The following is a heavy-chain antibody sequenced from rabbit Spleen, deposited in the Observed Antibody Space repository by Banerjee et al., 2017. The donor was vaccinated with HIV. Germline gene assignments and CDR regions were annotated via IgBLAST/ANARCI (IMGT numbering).Heavy chain of an antibody. Sequence: QEQLEESGGGLVKPEGSLTLTCKASGVYLNAKDVMCWVRQAPGKGLEWIAFINIVTGKSVNASWAKGRFTISRTSTTTVTLQMTSLTAADTATYFCARDSGSYDYNNVYFNLWGHSTLVTVS. V-gene: IGHV1S45*01. J-gene: IGHJ4*01. D-gene: IGHD6-1*01. CDR3: ARDSGSYDYNNVYFNL. CDR1: GVYLNAKDV. CDR2: INIVTGKS.